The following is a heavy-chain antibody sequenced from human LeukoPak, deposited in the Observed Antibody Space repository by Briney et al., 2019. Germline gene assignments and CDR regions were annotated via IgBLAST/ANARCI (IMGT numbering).Heavy chain of an antibody. V-gene: IGHV4-61*02. CDR3: ARDPQCDYSNC. D-gene: IGHD2-21*01. J-gene: IGHJ4*02. Sequence: SETLSLTCTVSGGSISSGDNYWSWVRLPAGKGLEWIGRIHTNGRSNYNPSLKSRATISVDTSKNQFSLWLTSVSAADTAVYYCARDPQCDYSNCWGQGTLVTVSS. CDR1: GGSISSGDNY. CDR2: IHTNGRS.